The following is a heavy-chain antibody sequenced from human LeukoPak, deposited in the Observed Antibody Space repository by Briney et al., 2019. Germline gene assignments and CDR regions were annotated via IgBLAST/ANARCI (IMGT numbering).Heavy chain of an antibody. CDR3: AIGWGNSFDY. Sequence: QSGGSLRLSRAASGFTFSRYSMSWVRQAPGKGLEWVSYSSSSSAMYYADSMKGRFTISRDNAKNSLYLQMNNLRDEDTAVYYCAIGWGNSFDYWDQGALVTVSS. J-gene: IGHJ4*02. V-gene: IGHV3-48*02. CDR1: GFTFSRYS. D-gene: IGHD3-16*01. CDR2: SSSSSAM.